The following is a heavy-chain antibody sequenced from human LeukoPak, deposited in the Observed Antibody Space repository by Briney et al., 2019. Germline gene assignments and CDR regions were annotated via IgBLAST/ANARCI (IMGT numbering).Heavy chain of an antibody. Sequence: VASVKVSCKASGGTFSSYAISWVRQAPGQGLEWMGGIIPIFGTANYAQKFQGRVTITTDESTSTAYMELSSLRSEDTAVYYCARGPFVGYSGYDYVDYWGQGTLVTASS. D-gene: IGHD5-12*01. V-gene: IGHV1-69*05. J-gene: IGHJ4*02. CDR3: ARGPFVGYSGYDYVDY. CDR1: GGTFSSYA. CDR2: IIPIFGTA.